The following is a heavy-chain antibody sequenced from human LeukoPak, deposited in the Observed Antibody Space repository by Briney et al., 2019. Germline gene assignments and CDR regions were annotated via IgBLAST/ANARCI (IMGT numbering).Heavy chain of an antibody. Sequence: GGSLRLSCAASGFTFSSYEMNWVRQAPGKGLEWVANIKQDGSEKYYVDSVKGRFTISRDNAKNSLYLQMNSLRAEDTAVYYCARDEITIFSVWGKGTTVTVSS. D-gene: IGHD3-3*01. CDR2: IKQDGSEK. CDR1: GFTFSSYE. J-gene: IGHJ6*04. CDR3: ARDEITIFSV. V-gene: IGHV3-7*01.